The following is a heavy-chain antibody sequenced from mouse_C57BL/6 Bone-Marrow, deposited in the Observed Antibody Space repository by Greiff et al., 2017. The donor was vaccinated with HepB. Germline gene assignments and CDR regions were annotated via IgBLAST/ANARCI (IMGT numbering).Heavy chain of an antibody. V-gene: IGHV5-9-1*02. CDR1: GFTFSSYA. D-gene: IGHD4-1*01. CDR3: TREKTGTRYFDV. J-gene: IGHJ1*03. Sequence: EVMLVESGEGLVKPGGSLKLSCAASGFTFSSYAMSWVRQTPEKRLEWVAYISSGGDYIYYADTVKGRFTISRDNARNTLYLQMSSLKSEDTAMYYCTREKTGTRYFDVWGTGTTVTVSS. CDR2: ISSGGDYI.